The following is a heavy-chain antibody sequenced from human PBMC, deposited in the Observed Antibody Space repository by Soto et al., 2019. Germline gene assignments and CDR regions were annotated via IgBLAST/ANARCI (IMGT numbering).Heavy chain of an antibody. Sequence: GGSLRLSCAASGFTFSSYCMNWVRQAPGKGLEWVSYISYSGSTIYYADSVRGRFTISRDNSKNTLYLQMNSLRAEDTAVYYCAKVGSYGDLYVLPLNLDYWGQGTLVTVSS. D-gene: IGHD4-17*01. J-gene: IGHJ4*02. CDR3: AKVGSYGDLYVLPLNLDY. CDR1: GFTFSSYC. CDR2: ISYSGSTI. V-gene: IGHV3-48*01.